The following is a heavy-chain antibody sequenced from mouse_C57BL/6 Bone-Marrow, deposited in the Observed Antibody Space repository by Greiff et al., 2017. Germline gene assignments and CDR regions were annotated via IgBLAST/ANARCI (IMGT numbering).Heavy chain of an antibody. D-gene: IGHD2-3*01. V-gene: IGHV1-69*01. J-gene: IGHJ1*03. CDR2: IDPSDSYT. Sequence: QVQLQQPGAELVMPGASVKLSCKASGYTFTSYWMHWVKQRPGQGLEWIGEIDPSDSYTNYNQKFKVKSTLTVDKSSSTAYMQLSSLTSEDSAVYYCARSFDGYWYFDVWGTGTTVTVSS. CDR3: ARSFDGYWYFDV. CDR1: GYTFTSYW.